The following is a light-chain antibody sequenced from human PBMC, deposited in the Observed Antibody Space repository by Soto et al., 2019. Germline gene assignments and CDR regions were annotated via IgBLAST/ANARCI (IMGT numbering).Light chain of an antibody. CDR3: QHYDNSAALT. J-gene: IGKJ4*01. V-gene: IGKV3-20*01. CDR1: QTVSSSC. Sequence: EIVLTQSPGTLSLSPGESATLFCRASQTVSSSCLAWYQQKPGQAPRLLIYGVSSRATGIPDRFSGSGSGTDLTLTIGRLQPEDFAVYYCQHYDNSAALTFGGGTNVEIK. CDR2: GVS.